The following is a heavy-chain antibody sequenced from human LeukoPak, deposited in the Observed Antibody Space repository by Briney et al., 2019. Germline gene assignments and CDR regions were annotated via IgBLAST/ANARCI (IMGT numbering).Heavy chain of an antibody. CDR3: ANGGLNYYDSSGYTYFDY. CDR2: IYYSGST. Sequence: SETLSLTCTVSGGSISSSSYYWGWLRQPPGKGLEGLGSIYYSGSTYYNPSLKSRVTISVDTSKNPFSLKLSSVTAADTAVYYGANGGLNYYDSSGYTYFDYWGQGTLVTVSS. D-gene: IGHD3-22*01. CDR1: GGSISSSSYY. J-gene: IGHJ4*02. V-gene: IGHV4-39*01.